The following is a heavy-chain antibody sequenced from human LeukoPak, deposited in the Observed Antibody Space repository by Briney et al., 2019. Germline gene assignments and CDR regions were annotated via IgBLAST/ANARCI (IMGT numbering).Heavy chain of an antibody. Sequence: SETLSLTCIVSGGPISSSSYYWGWIRQPPGKGLEWIGSIYHSGSTYYNPSLKSRVTISVDTSKNQLSLKLSSVTAADTAVYYCARKSSYGRINWFDPWGQGTLVTVSS. CDR2: IYHSGST. V-gene: IGHV4-39*07. J-gene: IGHJ5*02. D-gene: IGHD5-18*01. CDR3: ARKSSYGRINWFDP. CDR1: GGPISSSSYY.